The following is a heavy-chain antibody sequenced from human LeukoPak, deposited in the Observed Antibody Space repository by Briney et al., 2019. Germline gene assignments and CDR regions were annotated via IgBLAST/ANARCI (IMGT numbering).Heavy chain of an antibody. J-gene: IGHJ1*01. CDR3: ARAPRDCSGASCHPRYFQH. D-gene: IGHD2-15*01. V-gene: IGHV4-34*01. Sequence: SETLSLTCAVYGGSFSGYYWSWIRQPPGKGLEWIGEINHSGSTNCNPSLKSRVTISVDTSKNQFSLKLSSVTAADTAVYYCARAPRDCSGASCHPRYFQHWGQGTLVTVSS. CDR1: GGSFSGYY. CDR2: INHSGST.